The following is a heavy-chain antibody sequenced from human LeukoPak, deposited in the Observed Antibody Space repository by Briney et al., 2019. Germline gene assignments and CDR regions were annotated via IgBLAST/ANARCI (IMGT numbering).Heavy chain of an antibody. V-gene: IGHV4-38-2*02. CDR3: ARVGRLATTGTTGFDY. CDR1: GYSISSGYY. D-gene: IGHD1-1*01. CDR2: IYHSGST. J-gene: IGHJ4*02. Sequence: PSETLSLTCTVSGYSISSGYYWGWIRQPPGKGLEWIGSIYHSGSTYYNPSLKSRVTISVDTSKNQFSLKLSSVTAADTAVYYCARVGRLATTGTTGFDYWGQGTLVTVSA.